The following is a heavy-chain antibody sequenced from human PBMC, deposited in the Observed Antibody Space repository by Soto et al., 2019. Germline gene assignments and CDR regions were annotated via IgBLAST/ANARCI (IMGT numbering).Heavy chain of an antibody. Sequence: GASVKVSGKASGGTFSSYAISWVLQAPGQELEWMGGIIPIFGTANYAQKFQGRVTITADESTSTAYMELSSLRSEDTAVYYCARDIAVAGTGMDVWGQGTTVTVSS. J-gene: IGHJ6*02. CDR3: ARDIAVAGTGMDV. CDR2: IIPIFGTA. CDR1: GGTFSSYA. D-gene: IGHD6-19*01. V-gene: IGHV1-69*13.